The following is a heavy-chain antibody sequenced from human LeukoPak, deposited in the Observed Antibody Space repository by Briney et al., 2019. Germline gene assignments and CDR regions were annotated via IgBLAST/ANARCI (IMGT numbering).Heavy chain of an antibody. D-gene: IGHD1-26*01. V-gene: IGHV3-21*01. Sequence: GGSLRLSCAASGFTFSSYSMNWVHQAPGKGLEWVSSISSSSSYIYYADSVKGRFTISRDNAKNSLYLQMNSLRAEDTAVYYCAREDGIKWELLGYFDYWGQGTLVTVSS. CDR3: AREDGIKWELLGYFDY. CDR2: ISSSSSYI. J-gene: IGHJ4*02. CDR1: GFTFSSYS.